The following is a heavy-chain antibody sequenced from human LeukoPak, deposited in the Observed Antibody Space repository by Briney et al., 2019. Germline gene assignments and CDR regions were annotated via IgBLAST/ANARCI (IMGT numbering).Heavy chain of an antibody. CDR2: ISGRDDTTYYTDSPEGST. D-gene: IGHD2-21*02. CDR3: AKCMSATGVCLNFDS. V-gene: IGHV3-23*01. CDR1: GFTFLNYA. J-gene: IGHJ4*02. Sequence: GGSLRLSCEASGFTFLNYAMSWVRQAPGKGLQWVSGISGRDDTTYYTDSPEGSTYYANSAEGRFTISRDNSKNTVYLQIDSLGVEDTAVYYCAKCMSATGVCLNFDSWGQGILVTVSS.